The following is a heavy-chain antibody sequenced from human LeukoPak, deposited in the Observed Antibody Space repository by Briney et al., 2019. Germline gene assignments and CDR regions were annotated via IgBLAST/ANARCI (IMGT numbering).Heavy chain of an antibody. D-gene: IGHD1-1*01. CDR1: GGSISSYY. Sequence: PSETLSLTCTVSGGSISSYYWSWIRQPPGKGLEWIGYIYYSGSTNYNPSLKSRVTISVDTSKNQFSLKLSSVTAADTAVYYCASNLEEGGVGAFDIWGQGTMVTVSS. CDR3: ASNLEEGGVGAFDI. J-gene: IGHJ3*02. V-gene: IGHV4-59*01. CDR2: IYYSGST.